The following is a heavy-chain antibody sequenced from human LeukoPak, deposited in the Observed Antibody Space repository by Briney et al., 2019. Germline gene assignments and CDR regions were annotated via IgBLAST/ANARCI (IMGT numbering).Heavy chain of an antibody. CDR1: GGSISSYY. CDR2: IYHSGST. J-gene: IGHJ4*02. V-gene: IGHV4-38-2*02. D-gene: IGHD4-17*01. Sequence: PSETLSLTCRVSGGSISSYYWGWIRQPPGKGLEWIGSIYHSGSTYYNPSLKSRITISVDTSKNQFSLKLSSVTAADTAVYYCARSTVTGPLFDNWGQGTLVTVSS. CDR3: ARSTVTGPLFDN.